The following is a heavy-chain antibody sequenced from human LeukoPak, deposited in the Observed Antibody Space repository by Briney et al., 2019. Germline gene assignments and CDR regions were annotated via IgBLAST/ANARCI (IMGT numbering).Heavy chain of an antibody. CDR3: ARATSGYYFDF. V-gene: IGHV4-59*01. Sequence: SETLSLTCTVSGGSIGSYYWNWIRQPPGKGLEWIGYVSYSGSTNYNPSLKSRVTMSVDKSKNQFSLKLSSVTAADTAVYFCARATSGYYFDFWDQGTLVTVSS. CDR2: VSYSGST. J-gene: IGHJ4*02. D-gene: IGHD3-22*01. CDR1: GGSIGSYY.